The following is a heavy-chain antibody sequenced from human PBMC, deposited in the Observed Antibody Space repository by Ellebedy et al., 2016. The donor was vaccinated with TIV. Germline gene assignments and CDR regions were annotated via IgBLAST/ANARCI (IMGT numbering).Heavy chain of an antibody. D-gene: IGHD3-16*01. V-gene: IGHV1-24*01. Sequence: AASVNVSCKVSGYTLTELSIHWVRQAPGKGLEWRGGFDAEDGERIYAQKVQGRVTMTEDTSTDTAYMELSSLRSEDTAVYYCVTDLEDGNYVRFFDPWGRGTLVTVSS. CDR2: FDAEDGER. CDR3: VTDLEDGNYVRFFDP. J-gene: IGHJ2*01. CDR1: GYTLTELS.